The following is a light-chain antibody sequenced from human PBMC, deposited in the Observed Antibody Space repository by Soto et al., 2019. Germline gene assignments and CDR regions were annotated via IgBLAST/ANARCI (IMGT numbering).Light chain of an antibody. CDR2: DAS. Sequence: QAVVTQPASVSGSPGQSITISCTGTSSDVGGYNYVSWYQQHPGKAPKLMIYDASNRPSGVSNRFSGSKSGNTASLTISGLQAEDEADYYCSSYTSSSTLVVFGTGTKLTVL. CDR1: SSDVGGYNY. V-gene: IGLV2-14*01. CDR3: SSYTSSSTLVV. J-gene: IGLJ1*01.